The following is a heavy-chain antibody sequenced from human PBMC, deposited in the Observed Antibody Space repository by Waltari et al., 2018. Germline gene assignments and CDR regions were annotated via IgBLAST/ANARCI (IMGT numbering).Heavy chain of an antibody. CDR2: IYYSGST. CDR1: GGPISSSSYY. J-gene: IGHJ4*02. V-gene: IGHV4-39*07. Sequence: QLQLQASVPGLVKPSETLSLTCTVSGGPISSSSYYWRWIRQPPGRGLGWIGGIYYSGSTYYNPSLKSRVTISVDTSKNQFSLKLSSVTAADTAVYYCARHGSPPPTVAGIYYFDYWGQGTLVTVSS. CDR3: ARHGSPPPTVAGIYYFDY. D-gene: IGHD6-19*01.